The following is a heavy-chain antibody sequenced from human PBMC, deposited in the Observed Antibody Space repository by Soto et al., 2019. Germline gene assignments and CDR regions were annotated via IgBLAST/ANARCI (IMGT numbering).Heavy chain of an antibody. CDR2: ISWNSGSI. Sequence: PGGSLRLSCAASGFTFDDYAMHWVRQAPGKGLEWVSGISWNSGSIGYADSVKGRFTISRDNAKNSLYLQMNSLRAEDTAFYYCAKARTEGYCSGGSCYPFDYWGQGTLVTVSS. J-gene: IGHJ4*02. D-gene: IGHD2-15*01. CDR1: GFTFDDYA. CDR3: AKARTEGYCSGGSCYPFDY. V-gene: IGHV3-9*01.